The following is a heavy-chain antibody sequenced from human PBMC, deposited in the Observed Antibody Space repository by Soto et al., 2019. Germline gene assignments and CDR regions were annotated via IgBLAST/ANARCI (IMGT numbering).Heavy chain of an antibody. D-gene: IGHD3-16*01. Sequence: YIYYSGSTNYNPSLKSRVTISVDTSKNQFSLKLSSVTAADTAVYYCARLAGGVAGLFDYWGQGTLVTVSS. CDR2: IYYSGST. CDR3: ARLAGGVAGLFDY. V-gene: IGHV4-61*07. J-gene: IGHJ4*02.